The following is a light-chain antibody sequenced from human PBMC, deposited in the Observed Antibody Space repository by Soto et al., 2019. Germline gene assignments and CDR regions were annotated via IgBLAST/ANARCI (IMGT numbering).Light chain of an antibody. Sequence: ALTQPASVSGSPGQSITISCTGTSSDVGSHNLVSWYQQHPGKAPKLIIYEVNKRPSGVSNRFSGSKSGNTASLTIFGLQTEDEADYYCCSFAGSGTDVFGTGTKLTVL. CDR1: SSDVGSHNL. J-gene: IGLJ1*01. CDR2: EVN. V-gene: IGLV2-23*02. CDR3: CSFAGSGTDV.